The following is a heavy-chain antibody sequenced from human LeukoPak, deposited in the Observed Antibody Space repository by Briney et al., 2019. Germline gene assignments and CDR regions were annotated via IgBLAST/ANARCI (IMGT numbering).Heavy chain of an antibody. Sequence: ASVRVSCKASGYTFTHYYMHWVRQAPGQGLEWVGWINPSSGDTNYAQEFQGRVVMTRDTSISTAYLELSSLRSDDTAVFYCARGSISAADSHWGQGTLVAVSP. V-gene: IGHV1-2*02. CDR1: GYTFTHYY. J-gene: IGHJ4*02. CDR2: INPSSGDT. D-gene: IGHD2-15*01. CDR3: ARGSISAADSH.